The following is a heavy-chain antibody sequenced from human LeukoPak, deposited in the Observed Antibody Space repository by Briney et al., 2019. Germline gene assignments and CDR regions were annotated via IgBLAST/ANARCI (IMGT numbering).Heavy chain of an antibody. D-gene: IGHD2-15*01. V-gene: IGHV3-30*03. CDR2: ISYDGSNK. J-gene: IGHJ4*02. CDR3: AGDLKDIVVVVAAAFDY. CDR1: GFTFDDYG. Sequence: GGSLRLSCAASGFTFDDYGMSWVRQAPGKGREWVAVISYDGSNKYYADSVKGRFTISRDNSKNTLYLQMNSLRAEDTAVYYCAGDLKDIVVVVAAAFDYWGQGTLVTVSS.